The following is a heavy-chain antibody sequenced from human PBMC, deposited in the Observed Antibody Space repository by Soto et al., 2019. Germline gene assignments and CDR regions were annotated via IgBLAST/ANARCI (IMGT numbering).Heavy chain of an antibody. Sequence: PSETLSLTCAVYGGSFSGYYWSWIRHPPGKGREWIGEINHSGSTNYNPSLKSRVTISVDTSKNQFSLKLSSVTAADTAVYYCASRGTYMYRSAYSAFWRGSITYYYGMDVWGQGTPVTVSS. V-gene: IGHV4-34*01. CDR2: INHSGST. CDR3: ASRGTYMYRSAYSAFWRGSITYYYGMDV. CDR1: GGSFSGYY. D-gene: IGHD3-3*01. J-gene: IGHJ6*02.